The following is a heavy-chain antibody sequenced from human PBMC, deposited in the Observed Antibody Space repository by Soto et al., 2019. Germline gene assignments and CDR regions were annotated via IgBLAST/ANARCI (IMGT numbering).Heavy chain of an antibody. J-gene: IGHJ6*02. D-gene: IGHD5-12*01. V-gene: IGHV3-48*01. CDR3: AREGRDGYNYGDYYYYGMDV. CDR1: GFTFSSYS. Sequence: GGSLRLSCAASGFTFSSYSMNWVRQAPGKGLEWVSYISSSSSTIYYADSVKGRFTISRDNAKNSLYLQMNSLRAEDTAVYYCAREGRDGYNYGDYYYYGMDVWGQGTTVTVSS. CDR2: ISSSSSTI.